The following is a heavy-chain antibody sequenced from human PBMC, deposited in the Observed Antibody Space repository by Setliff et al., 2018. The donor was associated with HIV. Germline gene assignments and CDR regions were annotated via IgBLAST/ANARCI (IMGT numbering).Heavy chain of an antibody. D-gene: IGHD6-19*01. V-gene: IGHV4-4*09. CDR2: IYTSGSV. Sequence: SETLSLACTVSGGSISSYYWSWIRQPPGKGLEWIGDIYTSGSVNYNPPLNSRVTISVDTSKNHYSLKVNSVTAADTAVYYCARSPRIGVAGEFEYWGQGTLVTVSS. CDR1: GGSISSYY. CDR3: ARSPRIGVAGEFEY. J-gene: IGHJ4*02.